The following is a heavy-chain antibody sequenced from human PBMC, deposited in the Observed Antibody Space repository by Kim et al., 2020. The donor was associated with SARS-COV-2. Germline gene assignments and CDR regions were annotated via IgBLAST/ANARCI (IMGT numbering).Heavy chain of an antibody. CDR2: IDPSDSYT. J-gene: IGHJ4*02. Sequence: GESLKISCKGSGYSFTSYWISWVRQMPGKGLEWMGRIDPSDSYTNYSPSFQGHVTISADKSISTAYLQWSSLKASDTAMYYCARLVGLRAYCGGDCLGAWGDLWDWGQGTLVTVSS. CDR1: GYSFTSYW. D-gene: IGHD2-21*02. V-gene: IGHV5-10-1*01. CDR3: ARLVGLRAYCGGDCLGAWGDLWD.